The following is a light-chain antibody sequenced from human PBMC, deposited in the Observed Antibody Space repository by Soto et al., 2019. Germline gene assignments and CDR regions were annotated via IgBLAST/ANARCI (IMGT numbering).Light chain of an antibody. CDR1: ESVRNNS. Sequence: LTQSPGTLSLSPGERATLSCRASESVRNNSLAWYQQHPGQAPRLLIFGASSRATGIPDRFTGTGSGAHFSLTIRRLEPDDSAVYFCHHYGYGADTFGQGTKLEI. J-gene: IGKJ2*01. CDR2: GAS. V-gene: IGKV3-20*01. CDR3: HHYGYGADT.